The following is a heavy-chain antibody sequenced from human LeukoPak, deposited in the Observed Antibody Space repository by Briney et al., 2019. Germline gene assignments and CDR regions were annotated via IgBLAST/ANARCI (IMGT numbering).Heavy chain of an antibody. CDR3: ARVRTRRRYFDWLLSPNWFDP. J-gene: IGHJ5*02. CDR2: INHSGST. Sequence: PSETLSLTCAVYVGSFSGYYWSGIRQPPGKGLDWIGEINHSGSTNYNPSLKSRVTISVDTSKNQFSLKLSSVTAADTAVYYCARVRTRRRYFDWLLSPNWFDPWGQGTLVTVSS. V-gene: IGHV4-34*01. D-gene: IGHD3-9*01. CDR1: VGSFSGYY.